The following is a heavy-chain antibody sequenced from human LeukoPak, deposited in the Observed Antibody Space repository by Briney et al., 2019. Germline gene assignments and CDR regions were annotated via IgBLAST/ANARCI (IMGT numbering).Heavy chain of an antibody. J-gene: IGHJ3*02. V-gene: IGHV4-31*03. Sequence: PSQTLSLTCIVSGGSISSGGYYWSWIRQHPGKGLEWIGYIYYGGSTYYNPSLKSRVTISVDTSKNQFSLKLSSVTAADTAVYYCARAGYCSGGSCLGDAFDIWGQGTMVTVSS. CDR3: ARAGYCSGGSCLGDAFDI. CDR2: IYYGGST. D-gene: IGHD2-15*01. CDR1: GGSISSGGYY.